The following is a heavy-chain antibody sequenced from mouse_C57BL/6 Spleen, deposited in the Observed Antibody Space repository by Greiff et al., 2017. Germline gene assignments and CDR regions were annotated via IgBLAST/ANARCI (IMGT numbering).Heavy chain of an antibody. CDR2: ISSGSSTI. V-gene: IGHV5-17*01. CDR3: ARGANWGHYYAMDY. J-gene: IGHJ4*01. Sequence: EVKLVESGGGLVKPGGSLKLSCAASGFTFSDYGMHWVRQAPEKGLEWVAYISSGSSTIYYADTVKGRFTISRDNAKNTLFLQMTSLRSEDTAMYYCARGANWGHYYAMDYWGQGTSVTVSS. D-gene: IGHD4-1*01. CDR1: GFTFSDYG.